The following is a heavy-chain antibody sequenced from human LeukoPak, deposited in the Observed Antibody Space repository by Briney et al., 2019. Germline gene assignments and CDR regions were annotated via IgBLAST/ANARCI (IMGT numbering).Heavy chain of an antibody. CDR3: ASVSLLRYFGPVVNYYYMDV. Sequence: SETLSLTCTVSGGSISSSSYYWGWIRQPPGKGLEWIGSIYYSGSTYYNPSLKSRVTISVDTSKNQFSLKLSSVTAADTAVYYCASVSLLRYFGPVVNYYYMDVWGKGTTVTVSS. D-gene: IGHD3-9*01. J-gene: IGHJ6*03. CDR1: GGSISSSSYY. CDR2: IYYSGST. V-gene: IGHV4-39*07.